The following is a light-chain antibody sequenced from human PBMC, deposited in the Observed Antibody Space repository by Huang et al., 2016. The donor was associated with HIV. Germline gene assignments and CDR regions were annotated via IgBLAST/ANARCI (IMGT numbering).Light chain of an antibody. CDR3: QQYDTWPPLT. CDR2: GAS. CDR1: QSVGGT. V-gene: IGKV3-15*01. Sequence: ILLTQFPATLSVSPGQRVTLSCRASQSVGGTLAWYQQRPGQAPRLLIYGASTRVPTIPDRFSDSGSGTEFTLTISSLQSEDCAVYYCQQYDTWPPLTFGGGTKV. J-gene: IGKJ4*01.